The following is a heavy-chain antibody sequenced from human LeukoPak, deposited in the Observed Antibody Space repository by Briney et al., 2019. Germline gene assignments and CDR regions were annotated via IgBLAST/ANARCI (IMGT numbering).Heavy chain of an antibody. CDR3: ARTTGGD. J-gene: IGHJ4*02. V-gene: IGHV3-30-3*01. Sequence: GGSLRLSCAASGFTFSSYAMHWVRQAPGKGLEWVAVISYDGSNKYYADSVKGRFTISRDNSKNTLYLQMNSLRAEDTAVYYCARTTGGDWGQGTLVTVSS. CDR1: GFTFSSYA. CDR2: ISYDGSNK. D-gene: IGHD7-27*01.